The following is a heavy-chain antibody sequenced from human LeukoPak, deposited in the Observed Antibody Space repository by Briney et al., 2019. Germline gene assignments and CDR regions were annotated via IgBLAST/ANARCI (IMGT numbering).Heavy chain of an antibody. J-gene: IGHJ4*02. CDR1: GYTFTGYY. Sequence: ASVKVSCKASGYTFTGYYMHWVRQAPGQGLEWMGRISPNSGGTNYAQKFQGRVTMTRDTSISTAYMELSRLRSDDTAVYYCARGRSRSGYSSGWYPIPFDYWGQGTLVTVSS. V-gene: IGHV1-2*06. CDR2: ISPNSGGT. CDR3: ARGRSRSGYSSGWYPIPFDY. D-gene: IGHD6-19*01.